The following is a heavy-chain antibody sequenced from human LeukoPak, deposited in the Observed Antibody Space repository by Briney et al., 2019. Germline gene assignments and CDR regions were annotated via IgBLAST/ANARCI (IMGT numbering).Heavy chain of an antibody. CDR1: GFTFSSYT. J-gene: IGHJ6*03. CDR3: ARDQLDGDFYGPPYYYYYMDV. D-gene: IGHD4-17*01. CDR2: IGSSSTYI. V-gene: IGHV3-21*01. Sequence: GGSLRLSCAASGFTFSSYTMNWVRQAPGKGLEWVSSIGSSSTYIYYADSVKGRFIIYRDNAKNSLYLQMNSLRAEDTAVYYCARDQLDGDFYGPPYYYYYMDVWGKGTTSPSP.